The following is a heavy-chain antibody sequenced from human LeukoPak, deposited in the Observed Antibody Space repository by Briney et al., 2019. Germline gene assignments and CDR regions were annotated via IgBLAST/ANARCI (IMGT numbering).Heavy chain of an antibody. CDR1: GFTFSDYY. CDR3: ARADEGYYDSSGHYYWFDP. D-gene: IGHD3-22*01. CDR2: ISSSGSTI. J-gene: IGHJ5*02. V-gene: IGHV3-11*01. Sequence: GGSLRLSCAASGFTFSDYYMSWIRQAPGKGLEWVSYISSSGSTIYYADSVKGRFTISRDNAKNSLYLQMNSLRAEDTAVYYCARADEGYYDSSGHYYWFDPWGQGTLVTVSS.